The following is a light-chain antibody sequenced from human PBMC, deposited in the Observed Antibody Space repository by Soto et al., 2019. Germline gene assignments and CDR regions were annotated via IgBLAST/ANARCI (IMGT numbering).Light chain of an antibody. V-gene: IGKV3-11*01. CDR2: DAS. CDR3: QQRAYWPPRT. Sequence: EIVLTQSPATLSLSPGERATLSCRASQSVSSYLAWFQQKPGQAPRLLIYDASNRATGIPARFSGSGSGTYFTLTISSLEPEDFAVYYCQQRAYWPPRTFGQGTKVEIK. CDR1: QSVSSY. J-gene: IGKJ1*01.